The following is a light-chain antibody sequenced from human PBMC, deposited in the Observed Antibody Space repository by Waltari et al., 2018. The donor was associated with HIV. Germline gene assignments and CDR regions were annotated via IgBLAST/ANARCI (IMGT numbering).Light chain of an antibody. CDR2: VEGSGSF. Sequence: QPVLTQSSSASASLESSVKLTCTLSIGHSSYIIAWHQQQPGKAPRYLMKVEGSGSFNKGSGVPDRFSGSSSGADRYLTISNLQSEDEADYYCETWDSDIRVFGGGTKLTVL. J-gene: IGLJ2*01. V-gene: IGLV4-60*03. CDR1: IGHSSYI. CDR3: ETWDSDIRV.